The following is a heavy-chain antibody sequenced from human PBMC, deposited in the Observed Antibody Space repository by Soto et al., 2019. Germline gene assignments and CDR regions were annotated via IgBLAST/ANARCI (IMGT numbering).Heavy chain of an antibody. CDR2: ISSSGSTI. D-gene: IGHD2-2*01. V-gene: IGHV3-11*01. J-gene: IGHJ6*02. Sequence: GGSLRLSCAASGFTFSDYYMSWIRQAPGKGLEWVSYISSSGSTIYYADSVKGRFTISRDNAKNSLYLQMNGLRAEDTAVYYCARVGCSSTSCDPDYYYYGMDVWGQGTTVTVSS. CDR3: ARVGCSSTSCDPDYYYYGMDV. CDR1: GFTFSDYY.